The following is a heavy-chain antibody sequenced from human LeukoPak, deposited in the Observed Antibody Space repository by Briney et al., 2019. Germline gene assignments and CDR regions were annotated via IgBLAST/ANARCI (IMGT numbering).Heavy chain of an antibody. CDR3: VKATMVRGVIITGGYYGMDV. V-gene: IGHV3-64D*06. CDR1: GFTFSSYA. Sequence: GGSLRLSCSASGFTFSSYAMHWVRQATGKGLEYVSAISSNGGSTYYADSVKGRFTISRDNSKNTLYLQMSSLRAEDTAVYYCVKATMVRGVIITGGYYGMDVWGKGTTVTVSS. J-gene: IGHJ6*04. D-gene: IGHD3-10*01. CDR2: ISSNGGST.